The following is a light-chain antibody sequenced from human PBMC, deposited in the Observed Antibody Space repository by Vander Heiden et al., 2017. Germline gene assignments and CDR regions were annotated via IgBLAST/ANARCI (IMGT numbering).Light chain of an antibody. J-gene: IGLJ2*01. CDR2: DND. CDR1: SPNIGNNY. CDR3: ATWDNSLRVVV. Sequence: QSLLTQPPSVSAAPGQKVTVSCSGSSPNIGNNYVSWYQQLPGTAPKLLIYDNDKRPSGIPDRFSGSKSGTSATLGITGLQTGDEADYYCATWDNSLRVVVFGGGTKMTVL. V-gene: IGLV1-51*01.